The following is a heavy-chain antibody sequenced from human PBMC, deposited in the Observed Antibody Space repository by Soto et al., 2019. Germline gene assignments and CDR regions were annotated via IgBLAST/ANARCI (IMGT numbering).Heavy chain of an antibody. CDR1: GFTCSSYS. Sequence: GGSLRRSCAASGFTCSSYSMNWVRQAPGKGLEWVSSISSSSSYIYYADSGKGRVTISRDSAKNSLYLQMNSLRAEDTAVYYCARDRFSGYYYMDVWGKGTTVTVSS. J-gene: IGHJ6*03. V-gene: IGHV3-21*01. CDR3: ARDRFSGYYYMDV. CDR2: ISSSSSYI. D-gene: IGHD3-10*01.